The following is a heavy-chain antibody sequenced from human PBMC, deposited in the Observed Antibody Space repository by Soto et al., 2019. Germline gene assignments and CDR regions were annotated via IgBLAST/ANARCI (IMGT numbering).Heavy chain of an antibody. CDR3: ARWDFWSGFDAFDI. J-gene: IGHJ3*02. CDR2: ISSSSSTI. Sequence: GGSLRLSCAASGFTFSSYSMNWVRQATGKGLEWVSYISSSSSTIYYADSVKGRFTISRDNAKNSLYLQMNSLRAEDTAVYYCARWDFWSGFDAFDIWGQGTMVTVSS. V-gene: IGHV3-48*01. D-gene: IGHD3-3*01. CDR1: GFTFSSYS.